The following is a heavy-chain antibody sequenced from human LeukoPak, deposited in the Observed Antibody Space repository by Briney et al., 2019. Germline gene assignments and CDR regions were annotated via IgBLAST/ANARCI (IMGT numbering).Heavy chain of an antibody. CDR3: ATVRSRGIQLWLPRGAFDI. D-gene: IGHD5-18*01. V-gene: IGHV1-24*01. CDR1: GYTLTELS. CDR2: FDPEDGET. Sequence: ASVKVSCKVSGYTLTELSIHWVRQAPGKGLEWMGGFDPEDGETIYAQKFQGRVTMTEDTSTDTAYMELSSLRSEDTAVYYCATVRSRGIQLWLPRGAFDIWGQGTMVTVSS. J-gene: IGHJ3*02.